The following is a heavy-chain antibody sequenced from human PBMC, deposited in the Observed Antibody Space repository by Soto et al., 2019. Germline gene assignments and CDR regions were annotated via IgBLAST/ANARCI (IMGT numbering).Heavy chain of an antibody. D-gene: IGHD2-21*02. V-gene: IGHV3-74*01. CDR3: ARESGDWPLNWFDP. CDR2: ITSDGKSK. Sequence: VGSLRLSCAASGFNFSNHWMHWVRQRPAEGLVWVSRITSDGKSKAYAESVKGRFAISRDNAKNTLYLQMNGLTAEDTDVYYCARESGDWPLNWFDPWGQGTLVTVSS. J-gene: IGHJ5*02. CDR1: GFNFSNHW.